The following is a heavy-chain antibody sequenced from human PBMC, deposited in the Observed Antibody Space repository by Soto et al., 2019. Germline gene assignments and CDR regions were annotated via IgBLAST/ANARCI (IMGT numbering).Heavy chain of an antibody. CDR2: IFSNDEK. Sequence: QVTLKESGPVLVKPTETLTLTCTVSGFSLSNARMGVSWIRQPPGKALECLAHIFSNDEKSYTTSLKSRLTTSKDTSKSHVVHTMTNIDPVDTATYYCYWIIHCSGTVWDWGQGTLVTVSS. CDR1: GFSLSNARMG. CDR3: YWIIHCSGTVWD. V-gene: IGHV2-26*04. J-gene: IGHJ4*02. D-gene: IGHD3-10*02.